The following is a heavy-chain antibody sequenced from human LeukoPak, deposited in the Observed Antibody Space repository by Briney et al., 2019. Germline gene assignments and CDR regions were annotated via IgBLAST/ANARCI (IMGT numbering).Heavy chain of an antibody. CDR2: ISHSGST. CDR3: ARVVLRNILTAYVPYYFDY. Sequence: PSETLSLTCAVSGGSISSGGYSWGWIRQPPGKGLEWIGYISHSGSTCYNPSLKSRVTISVDRSKNQFSLRLTSVTAADTAVYYCARVVLRNILTAYVPYYFDYWGQGTLVTVSS. CDR1: GGSISSGGYS. D-gene: IGHD3-9*01. J-gene: IGHJ4*02. V-gene: IGHV4-30-2*01.